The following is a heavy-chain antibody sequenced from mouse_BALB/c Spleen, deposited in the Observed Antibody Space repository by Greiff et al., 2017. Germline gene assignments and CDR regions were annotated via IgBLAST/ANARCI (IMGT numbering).Heavy chain of an antibody. CDR3: ARDDH. CDR2: IWDGGST. Sequence: VKLMESGPGLVPPSQSLSITCTVSGFSLTSYGVHWVRQPPGKGLEWLGVIWDGGSTNYNSALMSRLSISKDNSKSHVFFKMNSLQTGDTAMYYYARDDHRGQGTLVTVSA. CDR1: GFSLTSYG. J-gene: IGHJ3*01. V-gene: IGHV2-9*02.